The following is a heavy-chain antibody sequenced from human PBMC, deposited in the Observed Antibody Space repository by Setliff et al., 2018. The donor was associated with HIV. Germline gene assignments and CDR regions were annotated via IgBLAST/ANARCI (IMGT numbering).Heavy chain of an antibody. CDR3: ARAEGDAYNSLSYFDS. Sequence: SETLSLTCTVSGGSMSRFYWTWIRQPPGKGLEWTGIVYSTGSINYSPSFRGRLTISLDTSEKQFSLHLTSVTAADTAVYYCARAEGDAYNSLSYFDSWGAGALVTVSS. D-gene: IGHD1-1*01. CDR1: GGSMSRFY. J-gene: IGHJ4*02. V-gene: IGHV4-59*01. CDR2: VYSTGSI.